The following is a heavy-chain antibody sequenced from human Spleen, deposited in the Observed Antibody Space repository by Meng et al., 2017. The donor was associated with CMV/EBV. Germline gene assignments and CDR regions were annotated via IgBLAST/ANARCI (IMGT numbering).Heavy chain of an antibody. J-gene: IGHJ4*02. CDR2: INWSGDST. CDR1: GFTFDDYG. Sequence: RLSCAPSGFTFDDYGMNWVRQAPGKGLEWVSGINWSGDSTHYVDSVKGRFTISRDNAKNSLYLQMSGLGAEDAALYYCVRVGLAFDYWGQGTLVTVSS. CDR3: VRVGLAFDY. V-gene: IGHV3-20*04. D-gene: IGHD5-12*01.